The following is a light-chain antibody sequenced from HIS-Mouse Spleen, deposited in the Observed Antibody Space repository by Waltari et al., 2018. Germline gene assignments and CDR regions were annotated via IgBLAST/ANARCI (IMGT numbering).Light chain of an antibody. V-gene: IGLV2-14*03. CDR2: DVS. J-gene: IGLJ1*01. CDR1: SSDVGGYNY. CDR3: SSYTSSSTLV. Sequence: QSALTQPASVSGSPGQSITISCPGTSSDVGGYNYVSWNQQHPGKAPKLMIYDVSNRPSGVSNRFSGSKSGNTASLTISGLQAEDEADYYCSSYTSSSTLVFGTGTKVTVL.